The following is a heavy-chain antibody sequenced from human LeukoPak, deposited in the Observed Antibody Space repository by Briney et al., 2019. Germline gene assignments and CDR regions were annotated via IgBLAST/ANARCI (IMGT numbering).Heavy chain of an antibody. J-gene: IGHJ6*03. V-gene: IGHV4-4*02. CDR1: GGSISSSNW. Sequence: RTSETLSLTCDVSGGSISSSNWWSWVRQPPGKGLEWIGYIYYGGSTNYNPSLKSRVTISVDTSKNQFSLKLSSVTAADTAVYYCARTNGGSYPYYYYYYMDVWGKGTTVTVSS. CDR2: IYYGGST. D-gene: IGHD1-26*01. CDR3: ARTNGGSYPYYYYYYMDV.